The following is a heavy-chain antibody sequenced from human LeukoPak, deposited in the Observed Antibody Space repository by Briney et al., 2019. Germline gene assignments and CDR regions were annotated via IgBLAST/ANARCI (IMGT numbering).Heavy chain of an antibody. J-gene: IGHJ4*02. CDR3: AREDTSGSYSNLDY. CDR2: IGAYNGNT. D-gene: IGHD3-22*01. V-gene: IGHV1-18*01. CDR1: GYTFTSYG. Sequence: ASVKVSCKSSGYTFTSYGVSWVRQAPGQGLEWMGWIGAYNGNTNYAQKFQGRVTMTTDTSTSTAYMELRSLRSDDTAIYYCAREDTSGSYSNLDYWGQGTLVTVSS.